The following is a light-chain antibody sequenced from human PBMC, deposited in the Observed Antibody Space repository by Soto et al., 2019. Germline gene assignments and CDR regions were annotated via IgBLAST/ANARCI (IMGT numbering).Light chain of an antibody. Sequence: ETVMTQSPVTLPVSPGDTATLSCRASQRVSSHLAWYQQRPGQAPRLLIYADSNRATGIPARFSGSGSGTDFTLTISSLEPEDFSVYYCQQRYNWPITFGQGTRLE. V-gene: IGKV3-11*01. CDR3: QQRYNWPIT. J-gene: IGKJ5*01. CDR2: ADS. CDR1: QRVSSH.